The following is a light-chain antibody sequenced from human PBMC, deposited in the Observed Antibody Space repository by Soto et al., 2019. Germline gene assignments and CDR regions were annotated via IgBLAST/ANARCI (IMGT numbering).Light chain of an antibody. J-gene: IGKJ1*01. CDR1: QSLNNW. V-gene: IGKV1-5*03. CDR3: QQFNSYVWT. Sequence: DSQMTQSPSTLSASVGDRVTITCRASQSLNNWLAWYQQKPGKAPKLLIYKASSLESGVPSRFSGSGSGTEFTLTISSLQPDDFATYYCQQFNSYVWTFGQGTKVEIK. CDR2: KAS.